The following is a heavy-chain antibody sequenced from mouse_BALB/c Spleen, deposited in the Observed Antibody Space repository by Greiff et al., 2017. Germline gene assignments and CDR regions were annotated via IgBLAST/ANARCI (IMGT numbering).Heavy chain of an antibody. Sequence: QVQLKQSGAELMKPGASVKISCKATGYTFSSYWIEWVKQRPGHGLEWIGEILPGSGSTNYNEKFKGKATFTADTSSNTAYMQLSSLTSEDSAVYYCARRGGDEAYWGQGTLVTVSA. CDR3: ARRGGDEAY. CDR1: GYTFSSYW. D-gene: IGHD3-3*01. J-gene: IGHJ3*01. CDR2: ILPGSGST. V-gene: IGHV1-9*01.